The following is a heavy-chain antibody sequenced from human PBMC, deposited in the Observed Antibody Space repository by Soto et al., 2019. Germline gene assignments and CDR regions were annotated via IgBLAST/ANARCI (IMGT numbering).Heavy chain of an antibody. D-gene: IGHD6-6*01. CDR3: SKGGGQLVLAFDI. Sequence: GGSLRLSCAASGFTFNSYAMSWVRQAPGKGLEWVSAISGIGGSTYYADSVKGRFTISKDNSKNTLYLQMNSLRAEDPAVYYCSKGGGQLVLAFDIWGQGTMVTVSS. CDR1: GFTFNSYA. V-gene: IGHV3-23*01. CDR2: ISGIGGST. J-gene: IGHJ3*02.